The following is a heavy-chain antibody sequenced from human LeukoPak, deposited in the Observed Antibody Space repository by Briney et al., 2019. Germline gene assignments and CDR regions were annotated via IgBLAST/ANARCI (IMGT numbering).Heavy chain of an antibody. Sequence: GGSLRLSCAASGFTFSSYWMHWVRQAPGKGLVWVSRIRGDGNSISYADSVKGRFTISRDNAKSTLYLQMNSLRVEDTAVYYCATNTYADYVSVDIWGQGTLVTVSS. CDR2: IRGDGNSI. CDR3: ATNTYADYVSVDI. D-gene: IGHD2-2*01. J-gene: IGHJ3*02. CDR1: GFTFSSYW. V-gene: IGHV3-74*01.